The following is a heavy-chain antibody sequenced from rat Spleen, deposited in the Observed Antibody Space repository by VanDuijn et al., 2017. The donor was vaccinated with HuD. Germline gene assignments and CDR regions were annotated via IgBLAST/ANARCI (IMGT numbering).Heavy chain of an antibody. D-gene: IGHD1-4*01. CDR1: GFTFSDYY. Sequence: EVELVESDGGLVQPGRSLKLSCAASGFTFSDYYMAWVRQAPTKGLEWVATISYDGSSTYYRDSVKGRFTISRDSAKSTLYLQMDSLRSEDTATYYCTSEPTRVYFDYWGQGVMVTVSS. V-gene: IGHV5-20*01. J-gene: IGHJ2*01. CDR3: TSEPTRVYFDY. CDR2: ISYDGSST.